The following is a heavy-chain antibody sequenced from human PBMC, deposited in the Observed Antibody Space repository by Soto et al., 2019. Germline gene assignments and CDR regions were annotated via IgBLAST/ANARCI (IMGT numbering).Heavy chain of an antibody. V-gene: IGHV1-18*01. CDR2: VSPYNGNT. Sequence: QAQLVQSGAEVQNPGASVKVSCKASGYSFPSHGINWVRQAPGQGLEWMGWVSPYNGNTNYAQNLQGRVTMTTDTSTSTAYMVLRSLRSEDTAVYYCARGSAVVGASYVFEIWGQGTMVTLSS. D-gene: IGHD1-26*01. CDR3: ARGSAVVGASYVFEI. J-gene: IGHJ3*02. CDR1: GYSFPSHG.